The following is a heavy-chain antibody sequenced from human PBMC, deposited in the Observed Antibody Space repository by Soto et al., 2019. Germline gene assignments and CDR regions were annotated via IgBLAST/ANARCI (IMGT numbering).Heavy chain of an antibody. J-gene: IGHJ5*02. CDR1: GYTFRSHG. D-gene: IGHD3-22*01. Sequence: QVRLVQSGAEVKKPGASVKVSCATSGYTFRSHGISWVRQAPGQGLEWMGWISAYNGNTNYVQRFQGRVSMTIDSSTSTAYIELRSLRSDDTAVYYCARDSGSGYDRWGQGTRVTVST. CDR2: ISAYNGNT. CDR3: ARDSGSGYDR. V-gene: IGHV1-18*01.